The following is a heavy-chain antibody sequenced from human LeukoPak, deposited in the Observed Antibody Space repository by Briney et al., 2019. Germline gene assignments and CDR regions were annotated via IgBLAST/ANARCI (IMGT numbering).Heavy chain of an antibody. V-gene: IGHV1-69*05. CDR2: IIPIFGTA. D-gene: IGHD2-2*01. CDR1: GGTFSSYA. CDR3: AKDQGYCSSTSCSQGTFYYYYYYGMDV. J-gene: IGHJ6*02. Sequence: ASVKVSCKASGGTFSSYAISWVRQAPGQGLEWMGGIIPIFGTANYAQKFQGRVTITTDESTSTAYMELSSLRSEDTAVYYCAKDQGYCSSTSCSQGTFYYYYYYGMDVWGQGTTVTVSS.